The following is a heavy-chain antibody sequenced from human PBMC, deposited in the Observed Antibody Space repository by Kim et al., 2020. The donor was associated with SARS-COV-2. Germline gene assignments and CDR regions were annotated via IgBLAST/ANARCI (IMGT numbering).Heavy chain of an antibody. CDR1: GFTFSSYS. J-gene: IGHJ4*02. D-gene: IGHD3-22*01. CDR3: AYFPRITMIVVVNTRAPIDY. CDR2: ISSSSSYI. Sequence: GGSLRLSCAASGFTFSSYSMNWVRQAPGKGLEWVSSISSSSSYIYYADSVKGRFTISRDNAENSLYLQMNSLRAEDTAVYYCAYFPRITMIVVVNTRAPIDYWGQGTLVTVSS. V-gene: IGHV3-21*01.